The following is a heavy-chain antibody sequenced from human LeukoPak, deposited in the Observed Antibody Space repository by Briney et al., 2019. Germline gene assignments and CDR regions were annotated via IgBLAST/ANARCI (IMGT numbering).Heavy chain of an antibody. CDR3: ARLGRDYDILAGYYHPPL. D-gene: IGHD3-9*01. CDR2: IYYSGST. V-gene: IGHV4-59*08. J-gene: IGHJ4*02. Sequence: SETLSLTCTVSGGSISSYYWSWIRQPPGKGLEWIGYIYYSGSTNYNPSLKSRVTISVDTSKNQFSLKLSSVTAADTAVYYCARLGRDYDILAGYYHPPLWGQGTLVTVSS. CDR1: GGSISSYY.